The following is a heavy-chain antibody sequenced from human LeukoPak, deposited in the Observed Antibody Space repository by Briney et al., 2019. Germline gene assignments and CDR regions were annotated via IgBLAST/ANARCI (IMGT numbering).Heavy chain of an antibody. CDR2: LYSSGTT. CDR3: ARGIPSGYGGSFDC. D-gene: IGHD4-23*01. J-gene: IGHJ4*02. Sequence: PGGSLRLSCAASGLTVNSNYMSWVRQAPGKGLEWVSILYSSGTTYYADSVKGRFTISRDNSKNTLHLQMNNLRAEDTAVYYCARGIPSGYGGSFDCWGQGTLVTVSS. CDR1: GLTVNSNY. V-gene: IGHV3-53*01.